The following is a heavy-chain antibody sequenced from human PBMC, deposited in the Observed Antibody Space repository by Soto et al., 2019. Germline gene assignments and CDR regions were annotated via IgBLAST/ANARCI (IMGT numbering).Heavy chain of an antibody. J-gene: IGHJ6*02. D-gene: IGHD6-13*01. Sequence: SVKVSCKASGGTFSSYAISWVRQAPGQGLEWMGGIIPIFGTANYAQKFQGRVTITADESTSTAYMELSSLRSEDTAVYYCARARQYSSSWYTKDYYYYYGMDVWGQGNTVTVSS. CDR1: GGTFSSYA. V-gene: IGHV1-69*13. CDR2: IIPIFGTA. CDR3: ARARQYSSSWYTKDYYYYYGMDV.